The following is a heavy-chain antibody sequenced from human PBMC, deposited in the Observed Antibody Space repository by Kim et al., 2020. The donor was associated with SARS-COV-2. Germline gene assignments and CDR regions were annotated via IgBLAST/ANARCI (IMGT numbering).Heavy chain of an antibody. CDR3: ARGGIDYGDCMDY. D-gene: IGHD4-17*01. J-gene: IGHJ4*02. Sequence: SETLSLTCTVSGGSVSSGSYYWSWIRQPPGKGLEWIGYIYYSGSTNYNPSLKSRVTISVDTSKNQFSLKLSSVTAADTAVYYCARGGIDYGDCMDYWGQGTLVTVSS. V-gene: IGHV4-61*01. CDR1: GGSVSSGSYY. CDR2: IYYSGST.